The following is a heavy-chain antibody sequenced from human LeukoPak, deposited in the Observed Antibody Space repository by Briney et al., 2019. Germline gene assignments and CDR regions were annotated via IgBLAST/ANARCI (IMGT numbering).Heavy chain of an antibody. CDR2: INAGNGNT. Sequence: ASVKVSCKASGGTFSSYAISWVRQAPGQRLEWMGWINAGNGNTEYSQKFQGRVTITRDTSASTAYMELSSLRSEDTAVYYCAISTLWFGELDAFDIWGQGTMVTVSS. CDR1: GGTFSSYA. V-gene: IGHV1-3*01. J-gene: IGHJ3*02. D-gene: IGHD3-10*01. CDR3: AISTLWFGELDAFDI.